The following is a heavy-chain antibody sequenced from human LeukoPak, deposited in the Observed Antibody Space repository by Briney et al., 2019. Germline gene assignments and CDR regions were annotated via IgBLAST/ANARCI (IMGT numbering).Heavy chain of an antibody. CDR3: GRIRGYDFWGRGAFDI. CDR1: GYRFSMYW. V-gene: IGHV5-51*01. Sequence: GASLKISCKGSGYRFSMYWTGWVRQVPGKGLEWMGIIYPGDSQTAYSPSFQGQVTISADKSINTAYLQWRSLEASDTAMYYCGRIRGYDFWGRGAFDIWGQGTMVTVSS. J-gene: IGHJ3*02. D-gene: IGHD3-3*01. CDR2: IYPGDSQT.